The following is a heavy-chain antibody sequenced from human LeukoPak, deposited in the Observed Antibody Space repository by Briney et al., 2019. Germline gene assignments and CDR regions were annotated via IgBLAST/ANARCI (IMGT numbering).Heavy chain of an antibody. Sequence: GGSLRLSCVATGFTFNHYAIHWVRQAPGKGLEWVAVIWSDGTNRYYADSVKGRFTISRDDSGNTVYLQMNSLRPEDTGVYYCAKDAQRGFDYSNSLEYWGQGTPVTVST. D-gene: IGHD4-11*01. CDR1: GFTFNHYA. J-gene: IGHJ4*02. V-gene: IGHV3-33*06. CDR2: IWSDGTNR. CDR3: AKDAQRGFDYSNSLEY.